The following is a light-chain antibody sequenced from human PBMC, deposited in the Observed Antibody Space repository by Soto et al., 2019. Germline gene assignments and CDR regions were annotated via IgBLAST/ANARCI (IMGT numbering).Light chain of an antibody. V-gene: IGLV1-51*01. Sequence: QSVLTQPPSVSAAPGQRVTISCSGSSSNIGNNYVSWYQQLPGTAPKLLIYDNDERPSGIPDRFSGSKSGTSATLGITGLQTGDEADYYCGTWDSGLSAGVFGTGTKVTVL. CDR3: GTWDSGLSAGV. J-gene: IGLJ1*01. CDR1: SSNIGNNY. CDR2: DND.